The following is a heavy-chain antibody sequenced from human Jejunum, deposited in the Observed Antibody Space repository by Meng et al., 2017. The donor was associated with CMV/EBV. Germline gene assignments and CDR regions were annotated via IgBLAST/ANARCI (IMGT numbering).Heavy chain of an antibody. V-gene: IGHV3-21*01. CDR2: ISATSSYI. CDR1: EFSFSSHN. CDR3: ANQMPWNYYHGMNL. J-gene: IGHJ6*02. D-gene: IGHD1-7*01. Sequence: EFSFSSHNMNWVRQAPGKGPEWVASISATSSYIYYADSVKGRFTISRDNAKNSLYLQMDSLRVEDTAVYYCANQMPWNYYHGMNLWGQGTTVTVSS.